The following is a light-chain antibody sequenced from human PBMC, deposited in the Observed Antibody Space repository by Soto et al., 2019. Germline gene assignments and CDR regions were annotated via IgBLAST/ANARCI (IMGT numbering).Light chain of an antibody. CDR1: QSLLHSNGYNY. CDR3: MQALQTPPT. V-gene: IGKV2-28*01. CDR2: FGS. Sequence: DIMMTQSPLSLPVTPGEPASISCRSSQSLLHSNGYNYLDWYLQKPGQSPQLLIYFGSNRASGVPDRFSGSGSGTDFTLKISRVEAEDVGVYYCMQALQTPPTFGQGTKLEIK. J-gene: IGKJ2*01.